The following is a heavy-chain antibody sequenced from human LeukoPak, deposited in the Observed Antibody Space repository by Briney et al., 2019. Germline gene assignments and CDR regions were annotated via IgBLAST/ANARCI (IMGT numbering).Heavy chain of an antibody. CDR3: ARDTRDAFDI. CDR2: IYYSGST. V-gene: IGHV4-38-2*02. CDR1: GFTFSDYD. Sequence: GSLRLSCAASGFTFSDYDMSWIRQAPGKGLEWIGSIYYSGSTYYNPSLKSRVTISVDTSKNQFSLKLRSVTAADTAVYYCARDTRDAFDIWGQGTMVTVSS. J-gene: IGHJ3*02.